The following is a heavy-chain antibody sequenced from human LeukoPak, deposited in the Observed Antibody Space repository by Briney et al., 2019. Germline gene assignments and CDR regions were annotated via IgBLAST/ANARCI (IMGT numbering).Heavy chain of an antibody. CDR1: GYTFPSYD. D-gene: IGHD1-26*01. CDR3: ARPGSGSYYDY. J-gene: IGHJ4*02. CDR2: INTNTGNP. Sequence: ASVKVSCQASGYTFPSYDINWVRQAPGQGLEWIGWINTNTGNPTYAQGFTGRFVFSLVTSVNTAYLQISSLKTEDPAVYSCARPGSGSYYDYLGQGTLVTDCS. V-gene: IGHV7-4-1*02.